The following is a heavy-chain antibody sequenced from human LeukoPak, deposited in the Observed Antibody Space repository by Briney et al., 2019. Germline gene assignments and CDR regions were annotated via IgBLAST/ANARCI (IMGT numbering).Heavy chain of an antibody. CDR1: GFTFSDYY. Sequence: PGGSLRLSCAASGFTFSDYYMSWIRQAPGKGLEWVSYISSSGSTIYYADSVKGRFTISRDNAKNSLYLQMNSLRAEDTAVYYCAKDQDDFWSGPLYYFDYWGQGTLVTVSS. D-gene: IGHD3-3*01. V-gene: IGHV3-11*01. J-gene: IGHJ4*02. CDR3: AKDQDDFWSGPLYYFDY. CDR2: ISSSGSTI.